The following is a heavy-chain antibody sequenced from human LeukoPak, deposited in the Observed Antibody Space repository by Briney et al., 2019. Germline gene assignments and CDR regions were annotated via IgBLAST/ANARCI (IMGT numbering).Heavy chain of an antibody. V-gene: IGHV4-30-4*01. CDR1: GGSISSGDYY. CDR3: ARGLGSMAPDC. D-gene: IGHD2/OR15-2a*01. CDR2: IYYSGST. J-gene: IGHJ4*02. Sequence: PSETLSLTCTVPGGSISSGDYYWSWIRQPPGKGLEWIGYIYYSGSTYYNPSLKSRVTISVDTSKNQFSLKLSSVTAADTAVYYCARGLGSMAPDCWGQGTLVTVSS.